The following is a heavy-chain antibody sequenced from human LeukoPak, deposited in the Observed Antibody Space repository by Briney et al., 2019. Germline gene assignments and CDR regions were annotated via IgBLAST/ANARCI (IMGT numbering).Heavy chain of an antibody. V-gene: IGHV3-74*01. D-gene: IGHD6-13*01. Sequence: GGSLRLSCAASGFTFSSYWMHWVRQAPGKGLVWVSRINSDGSSTTYADSVEGRFTISRDNAKNTVYLQMNSLRAEDTAVYYCVQAASGTMEAFDIWGQGTMVTVSS. CDR2: INSDGSST. J-gene: IGHJ3*02. CDR3: VQAASGTMEAFDI. CDR1: GFTFSSYW.